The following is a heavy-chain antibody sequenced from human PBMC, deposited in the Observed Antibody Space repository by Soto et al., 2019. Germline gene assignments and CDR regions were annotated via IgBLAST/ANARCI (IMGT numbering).Heavy chain of an antibody. CDR2: IKSKSDGGTI. Sequence: VQLVESGGGLVKPGGSLRLSCAASGFTFTNAWMTWVRQGPGKGLEWVGRIKSKSDGGTIDYAAPVKGRFTNSRDDSKNTLYLQMNSLKTEDTAVYYCTTGPNLRPLAAFDIWGQGTVVTVSS. CDR1: GFTFTNAW. J-gene: IGHJ3*02. CDR3: TTGPNLRPLAAFDI. V-gene: IGHV3-15*01.